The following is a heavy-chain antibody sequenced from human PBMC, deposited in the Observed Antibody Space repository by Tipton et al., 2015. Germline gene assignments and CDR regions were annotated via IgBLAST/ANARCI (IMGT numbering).Heavy chain of an antibody. CDR3: ARCSDYYDSSGFWYNWFDP. Sequence: GLVKPSETLSLTCTVSGDSISSSNWWSWVRQSPGKGLEWIGEINDIGGPKYNPSVESRVTISVDTSKNQFSLKLSSVTAADTAFYYCARCSDYYDSSGFWYNWFDPWGQGTLVTVSS. D-gene: IGHD3-22*01. J-gene: IGHJ5*02. CDR2: INDIGGP. CDR1: GDSISSSNW. V-gene: IGHV4-4*02.